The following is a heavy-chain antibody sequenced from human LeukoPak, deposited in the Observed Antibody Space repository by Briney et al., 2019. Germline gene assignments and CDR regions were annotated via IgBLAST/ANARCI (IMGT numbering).Heavy chain of an antibody. CDR2: INHSGST. D-gene: IGHD7-27*01. CDR3: ARGERGILGSVAGSCVFDY. CDR1: GGSFSGYY. V-gene: IGHV4-34*01. J-gene: IGHJ4*02. Sequence: SETLSLTCAVYGGSFSGYYWSWIRQPPGKGLEWIGEINHSGSTNYNPSLKSRVTISVDTSKNQFSLKLSSVTAADTAVYYCARGERGILGSVAGSCVFDYWGQGTLVTVSS.